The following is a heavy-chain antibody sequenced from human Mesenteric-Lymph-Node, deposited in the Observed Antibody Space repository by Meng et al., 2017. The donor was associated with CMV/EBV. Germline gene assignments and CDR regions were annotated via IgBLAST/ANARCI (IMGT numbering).Heavy chain of an antibody. D-gene: IGHD3-22*01. Sequence: SVKVSCKASGYTFSNYGITWLRQAPGQGLEWMGWISPYNGNTYYAQKLQGRVNMTTDTSTTTTYVELRSLRSDDTAVYYCARDFVGHTAEVYYGFSPFDVWGQGTMVTVSS. V-gene: IGHV1-18*01. CDR1: GYTFSNYG. CDR3: ARDFVGHTAEVYYGFSPFDV. J-gene: IGHJ3*01. CDR2: ISPYNGNT.